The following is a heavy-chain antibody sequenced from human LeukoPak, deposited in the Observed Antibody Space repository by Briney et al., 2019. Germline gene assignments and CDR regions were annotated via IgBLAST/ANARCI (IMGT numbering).Heavy chain of an antibody. CDR3: AREAEIRRNFYYMDV. CDR1: GFTFSGYA. J-gene: IGHJ6*03. V-gene: IGHV3-30*01. Sequence: PGGSLRLSCVASGFTFSGYALFWVRQAPGKGLEWLAVISNDGSKEYYADSVKGRFTIARDNSKNTLYLDMISLRGEDTAMYYCAREAEIRRNFYYMDVWGKGTTVTVSS. CDR2: ISNDGSKE. D-gene: IGHD3-16*01.